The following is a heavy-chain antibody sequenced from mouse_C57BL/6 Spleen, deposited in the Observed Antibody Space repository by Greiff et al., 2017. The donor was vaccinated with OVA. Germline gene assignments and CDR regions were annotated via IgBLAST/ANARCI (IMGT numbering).Heavy chain of an antibody. CDR3: ATRWLDYAMDY. CDR2: ISYDGSN. Sequence: EVHLVESGPGLVKPSQSLSLTCSVTGYSITSGYYWNWIRQFPGNKLEWMGYISYDGSNNYNPSLNNRISITRDTSKNQFFLKLNSVTTEDTATYYCATRWLDYAMDYWGQGTSVTVSS. V-gene: IGHV3-6*01. CDR1: GYSITSGYY. J-gene: IGHJ4*01. D-gene: IGHD2-3*01.